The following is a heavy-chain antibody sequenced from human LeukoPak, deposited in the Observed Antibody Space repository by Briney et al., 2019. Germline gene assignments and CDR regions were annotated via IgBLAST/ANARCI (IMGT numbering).Heavy chain of an antibody. CDR3: ASSRGGLSYYYGMDV. J-gene: IGHJ6*02. V-gene: IGHV1-18*01. D-gene: IGHD3-10*01. Sequence: ASVKVSCKASGYTFTSYGIGWVRQAPGQGLEWMGWISAYNGNTNYAQKLQGRVTMTTDTSTSTAYMELRSLRSDDTAVYYCASSRGGLSYYYGMDVWGQGTTVTVSS. CDR1: GYTFTSYG. CDR2: ISAYNGNT.